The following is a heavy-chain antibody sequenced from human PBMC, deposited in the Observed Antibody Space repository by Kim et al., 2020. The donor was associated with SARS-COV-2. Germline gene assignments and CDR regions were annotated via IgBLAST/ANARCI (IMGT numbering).Heavy chain of an antibody. Sequence: ASVKVSCKASGYTFTSYDINWVRQATGQGLDWMGWMNPNSGNTGYAQKFQGRVTMTRNTPITPAYMELSSLRSEDTAVYYCARGVKVPAAIWISYYYYFMDVWGKGTTVTVPS. CDR2: MNPNSGNT. D-gene: IGHD2-2*01. CDR1: GYTFTSYD. J-gene: IGHJ6*03. CDR3: ARGVKVPAAIWISYYYYFMDV. V-gene: IGHV1-8*01.